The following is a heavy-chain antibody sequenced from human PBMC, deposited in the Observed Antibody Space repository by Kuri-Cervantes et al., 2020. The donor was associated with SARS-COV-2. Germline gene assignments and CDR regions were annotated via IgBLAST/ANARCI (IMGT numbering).Heavy chain of an antibody. V-gene: IGHV3-74*01. CDR2: IKSDGSSP. CDR1: GFNFSSYW. CDR3: ARDFGYCSSTSCQTEQFDY. D-gene: IGHD2-2*01. Sequence: LSLTCAASGFNFSSYWMHWVREVPGKGLEWVSRIKSDGSSPSHADPVKGRFTISRDNAKNTLYLQMNSLRAEDTAVYYCARDFGYCSSTSCQTEQFDYWGQGTLVTVSS. J-gene: IGHJ4*02.